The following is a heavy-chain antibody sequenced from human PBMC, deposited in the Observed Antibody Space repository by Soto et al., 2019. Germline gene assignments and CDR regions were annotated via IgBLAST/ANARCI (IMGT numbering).Heavy chain of an antibody. Sequence: ESGGGLVNPGGSLGLSCTASGFTFSNVGMHWVRQAAGKGLEWVGGIKSKTDGGTTDYAAPVKGRFTISRDDSKNTLYLQMHSPRTEDTAVYYCVTVAYYERSGGQGTLVTVSS. CDR1: GFTFSNVG. CDR3: VTVAYYERS. V-gene: IGHV3-15*07. CDR2: IKSKTDGGTT. J-gene: IGHJ4*02. D-gene: IGHD3-3*01.